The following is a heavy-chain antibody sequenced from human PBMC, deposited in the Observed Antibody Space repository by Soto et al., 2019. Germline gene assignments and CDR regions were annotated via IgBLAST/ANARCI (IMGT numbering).Heavy chain of an antibody. CDR1: GGTFSSYA. CDR2: IIPIFGTA. CDR3: ARDIGAAAPFDY. D-gene: IGHD6-13*01. J-gene: IGHJ4*02. Sequence: SVKVSCKASGGTFSSYAISWVRQAPGQGLEWMGGIIPIFGTANYAQKFQGRVTITADESTSTAYMELSSLRSEDTAVYHCARDIGAAAPFDYWGQGTLVTVSS. V-gene: IGHV1-69*13.